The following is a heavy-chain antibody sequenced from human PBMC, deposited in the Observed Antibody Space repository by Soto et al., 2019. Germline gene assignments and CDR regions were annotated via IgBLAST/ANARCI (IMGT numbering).Heavy chain of an antibody. CDR3: ARAPQDDGGSSYYCYSGMDV. Sequence: QVQLQESGPGLVKPSQTLSLTCTVSGGSISSGGYYWSWIRQHPGKGLEWIGYIYYSGSTYYNPSCNSRVTISVATSKNQFSLKLSSVTAAVTAVYYCARAPQDDGGSSYYCYSGMDVWGQGTTVTVSS. CDR1: GGSISSGGYY. V-gene: IGHV4-31*03. CDR2: IYYSGST. D-gene: IGHD2-15*01. J-gene: IGHJ6*02.